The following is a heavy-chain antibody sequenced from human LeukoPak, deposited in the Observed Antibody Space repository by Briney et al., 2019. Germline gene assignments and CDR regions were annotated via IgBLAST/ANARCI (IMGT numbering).Heavy chain of an antibody. V-gene: IGHV3-30-3*01. CDR2: ISYDGSNK. D-gene: IGHD5-18*01. CDR3: AKEEQYSYAI. CDR1: GFTFSSYP. Sequence: GGSLRLSCAASGFTFSSYPVHWVRQAPGKGLEWVAVISYDGSNKYYADSVKGRFTISRDSSKNTLYLQMNSLRAEDTAVYYCAKEEQYSYAIWGQGTLVTVSS. J-gene: IGHJ4*02.